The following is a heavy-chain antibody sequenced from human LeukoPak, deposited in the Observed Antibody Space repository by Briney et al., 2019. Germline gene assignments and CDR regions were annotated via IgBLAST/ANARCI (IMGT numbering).Heavy chain of an antibody. V-gene: IGHV4-59*12. CDR2: IYYTGST. CDR3: ARGSQSLGYCSGGSCRAKIFDY. CDR1: SGSIRDYY. J-gene: IGHJ4*02. Sequence: SETLSLTCTVSSGSIRDYYWSWIRQPPGKGLEWIGYIYYTGSTTSNPSLKSRVTISVDTSKNQFSLKLSSVTAADTAVYYCARGSQSLGYCSGGSCRAKIFDYWGQGTLVTVSS. D-gene: IGHD2-15*01.